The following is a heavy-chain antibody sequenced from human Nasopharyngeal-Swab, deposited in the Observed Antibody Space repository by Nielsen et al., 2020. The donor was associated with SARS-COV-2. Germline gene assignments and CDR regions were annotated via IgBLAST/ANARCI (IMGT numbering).Heavy chain of an antibody. D-gene: IGHD1-26*01. Sequence: GESLKISCAASGFTFSSYAMHWVRQAPGKGLEWVAVISYDGSNKYYADSVKGRFTISRDNSKNTLYLQMNSLRAEDTAVYYCARDRGSYYGPLDYWGQGTLVTVSS. CDR3: ARDRGSYYGPLDY. V-gene: IGHV3-30-3*01. J-gene: IGHJ4*02. CDR1: GFTFSSYA. CDR2: ISYDGSNK.